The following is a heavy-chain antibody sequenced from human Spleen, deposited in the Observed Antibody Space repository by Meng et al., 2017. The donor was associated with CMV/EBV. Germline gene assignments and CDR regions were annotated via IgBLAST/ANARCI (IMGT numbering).Heavy chain of an antibody. Sequence: ASVKVSCKASGYTFINYGISWVRQAPGQGLEWMGWTSGYNGNTNYAQKLQGRVTLTRDTSASTAYMELRSLRSDDTAVYYCARMAGAMVRGVETYYYGMDVWGQGTTVTVSS. J-gene: IGHJ6*02. D-gene: IGHD3-10*01. CDR3: ARMAGAMVRGVETYYYGMDV. V-gene: IGHV1-18*01. CDR2: TSGYNGNT. CDR1: GYTFINYG.